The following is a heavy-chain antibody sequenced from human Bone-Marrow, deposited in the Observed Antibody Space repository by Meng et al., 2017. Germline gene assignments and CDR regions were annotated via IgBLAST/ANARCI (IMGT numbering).Heavy chain of an antibody. V-gene: IGHV4-30-4*01. CDR1: GGSISSGDYY. CDR3: ARVLCSNNNCYSSDY. Sequence: QVQLQESGPGLVKPSQTLSLTCTVSGGSISSGDYYWNWIRQPPGKGLEWMGYIYHSGSTYYNPSLKSRVTISIDTSKNQFSLKLSSVTAADTAVYYCARVLCSNNNCYSSDYWGQGTLVTVSS. J-gene: IGHJ4*02. CDR2: IYHSGST. D-gene: IGHD2-2*01.